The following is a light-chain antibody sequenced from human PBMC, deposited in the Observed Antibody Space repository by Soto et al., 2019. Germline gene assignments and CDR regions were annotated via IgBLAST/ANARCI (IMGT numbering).Light chain of an antibody. CDR3: QQYNSYSEA. V-gene: IGKV1-5*03. J-gene: IGKJ1*01. CDR1: QTISSW. CDR2: KAS. Sequence: DIQLTQSPYTLSGSVGDRVTLTCLASQTISSWLAWYQQKPGKAPKLLIYKASSLESGVPSRFSGSGSGTEFTLTISSLQPDDFATYYCQQYNSYSEAFGQGTKVDIK.